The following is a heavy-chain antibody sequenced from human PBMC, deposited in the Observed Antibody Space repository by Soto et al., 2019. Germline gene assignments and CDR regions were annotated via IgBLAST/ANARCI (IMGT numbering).Heavy chain of an antibody. J-gene: IGHJ4*02. Sequence: PGGSLRLSCAASGFTFSYYALHWVRRAPGKGLEWVSSISGIRDYIRYSDSVKGRFTISRDNAKTSLYLQMNSLTAEDTAVYYCAREGVHNYNEYYFNYWGQGPLGTVSP. CDR3: AREGVHNYNEYYFNY. CDR2: ISGIRDYI. V-gene: IGHV3-21*06. D-gene: IGHD3-22*01. CDR1: GFTFSYYA.